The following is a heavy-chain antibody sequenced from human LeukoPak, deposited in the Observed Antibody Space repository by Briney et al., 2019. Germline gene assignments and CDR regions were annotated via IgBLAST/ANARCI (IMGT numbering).Heavy chain of an antibody. D-gene: IGHD6-19*01. CDR1: AFTFSSYA. J-gene: IGHJ4*02. CDR2: VSGSGGRT. CDR3: AKDGGRGSSDWYPNPLGY. V-gene: IGHV3-23*01. Sequence: GGSLRLSCAASAFTFSSYAMSWVRQAPGKGLEWVSAVSGSGGRTYYADSVKGRFTISRDNSKNTLYLQMNSPRVEDTAVYYCAKDGGRGSSDWYPNPLGYWGQGTLVTVSS.